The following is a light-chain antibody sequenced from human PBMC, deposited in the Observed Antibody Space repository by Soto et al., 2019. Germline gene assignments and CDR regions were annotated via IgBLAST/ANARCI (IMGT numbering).Light chain of an antibody. CDR2: DAS. CDR3: QQYKYWPLA. CDR1: QSVSSSY. Sequence: EIVMTQSPATLSVSPGERATLSCGASQSVSSSYLAWYQQKPGLAPRLLIYDASSRATGIPDRFSGSGSGTDFTLTISRLEPEDFAIYYCQQYKYWPLAFGGGTKVDIK. J-gene: IGKJ4*01. V-gene: IGKV3D-20*01.